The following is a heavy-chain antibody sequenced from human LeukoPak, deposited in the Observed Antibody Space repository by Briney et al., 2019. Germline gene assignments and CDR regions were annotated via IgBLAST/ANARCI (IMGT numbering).Heavy chain of an antibody. V-gene: IGHV3-30*02. CDR1: GFTFSSYG. J-gene: IGHJ6*03. D-gene: IGHD3-22*01. CDR2: IRYDGSNK. Sequence: GGSLRLSCAVSGFTFSSYGMHWVRQAPGKGLEWVAFIRYDGSNKYYADSVKGRFTISRDNSKNTLYLQMNSLRAEDTAVYYCAKDLRSGYYYAYFYYYYMDVWGKGTTVTVSS. CDR3: AKDLRSGYYYAYFYYYYMDV.